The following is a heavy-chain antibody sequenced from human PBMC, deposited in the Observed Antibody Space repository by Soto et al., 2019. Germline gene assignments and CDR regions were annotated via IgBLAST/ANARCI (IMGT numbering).Heavy chain of an antibody. J-gene: IGHJ6*02. D-gene: IGHD2-2*01. CDR1: GGSFSKYG. Sequence: QVQLVQSGAEVKMPGSSVRVSCKASGGSFSKYGISWVRQAPGQGLEWMGGIIPMFGIGNYAEKLLGRVTITADESTSTTHIQLSSLRHEDTPVYFCARGYQENYFYAMDVWGQGTTVTVSS. V-gene: IGHV1-69*01. CDR3: ARGYQENYFYAMDV. CDR2: IIPMFGIG.